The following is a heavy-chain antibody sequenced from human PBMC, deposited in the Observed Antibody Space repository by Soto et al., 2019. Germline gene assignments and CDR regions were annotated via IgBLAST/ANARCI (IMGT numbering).Heavy chain of an antibody. CDR2: IWYDGSNK. V-gene: IGHV3-33*01. J-gene: IGHJ4*02. Sequence: QVQLVESGGGVVQPGRSLRLSCAASGFSFSSFGMHWVRQAPGQGLEWVAFIWYDGSNKYYVDSVKSRFTISRDNSKNTLFLQMNSLRAEDTAVYYCARDRATSYFDYWGQGTLVTVSS. CDR1: GFSFSSFG. CDR3: ARDRATSYFDY.